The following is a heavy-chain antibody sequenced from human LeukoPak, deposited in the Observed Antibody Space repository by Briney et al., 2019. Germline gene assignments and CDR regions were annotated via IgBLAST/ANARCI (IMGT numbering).Heavy chain of an antibody. CDR2: INHSGIT. CDR1: GGSFSGYY. J-gene: IGHJ5*02. V-gene: IGHV4-34*01. D-gene: IGHD6-13*01. CDR3: ARGQPGIAPAGTGYGSYWFAP. Sequence: SETLSLTCAVYGGSFSGYYWSWIRQPPGKGLEGIGEINHSGITNYNPSLKSRVTILVDTSKNQFSLKLRSATAAATAVYYCARGQPGIAPAGTGYGSYWFAPWGQGTLVTVSS.